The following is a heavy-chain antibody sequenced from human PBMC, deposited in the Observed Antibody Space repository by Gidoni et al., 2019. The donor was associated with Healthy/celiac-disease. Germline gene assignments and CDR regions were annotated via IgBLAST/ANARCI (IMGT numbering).Heavy chain of an antibody. V-gene: IGHV4-34*01. J-gene: IGHJ6*03. CDR2: INHSGST. CDR1: GGSFRGYY. CDR3: ARGSITIFGVVTRSYYYYMDV. D-gene: IGHD3-3*01. Sequence: QVQLQPWGAGLLKPSSTLSLTRAVSGGSFRGYYWTWIRQPPGKGLEWIGEINHSGSTNYNPDLKSRVTISVDTSKNQFSLKLSSVTAADTAVYYCARGSITIFGVVTRSYYYYMDVWGKGTTVTVSS.